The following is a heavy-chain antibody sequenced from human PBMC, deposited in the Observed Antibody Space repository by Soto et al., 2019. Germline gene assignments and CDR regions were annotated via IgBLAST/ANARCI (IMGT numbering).Heavy chain of an antibody. J-gene: IGHJ5*02. V-gene: IGHV4-38-2*02. CDR2: MFHSGST. CDR3: ARDQLYSSSWYASNWFDP. Sequence: SETLSLTCTVSGYFISSGYYWGWIRQPPGKGLEWIGSMFHSGSTHYNPSLKSRVTMSVDTSKNQFSLRLSSVTASDTAVYYCARDQLYSSSWYASNWFDPWGQGTLVTVSS. D-gene: IGHD6-13*01. CDR1: GYFISSGYY.